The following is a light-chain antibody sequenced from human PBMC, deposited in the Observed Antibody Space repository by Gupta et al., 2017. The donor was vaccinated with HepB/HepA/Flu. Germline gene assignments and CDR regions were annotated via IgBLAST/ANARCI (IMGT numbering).Light chain of an antibody. CDR1: SSDVGGYNY. CDR3: NLYTSSSAHVV. CDR2: DVN. V-gene: IGLV2-14*03. Sequence: SALPQPASFPWSPGRPIGIPCTGTSSDVGGYNYVSWYQQQPGKAPKIMIYDVNNRPSGVSDRFSGSKSGNTASLTITGLEAEDEADYYCNLYTSSSAHVVFGGGTKLTVL. J-gene: IGLJ2*01.